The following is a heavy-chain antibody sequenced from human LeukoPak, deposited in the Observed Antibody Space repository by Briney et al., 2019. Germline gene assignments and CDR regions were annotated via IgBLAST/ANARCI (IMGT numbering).Heavy chain of an antibody. J-gene: IGHJ5*02. V-gene: IGHV3-23*01. Sequence: GGSLRLSCAASGFTFSSYAMSWVRQAPGKGLEWVSAISGSGGSTYYADSVKGRFTISRDNSKNTLYLQMDSLRAEDTAVYYCARAPYDSSGYYYDQWGQGTLVTVSS. CDR3: ARAPYDSSGYYYDQ. CDR2: ISGSGGST. CDR1: GFTFSSYA. D-gene: IGHD3-22*01.